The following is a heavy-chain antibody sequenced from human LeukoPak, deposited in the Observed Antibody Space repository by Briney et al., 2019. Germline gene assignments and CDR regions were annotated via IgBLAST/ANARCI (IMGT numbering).Heavy chain of an antibody. D-gene: IGHD6-19*01. CDR2: IHTSGST. CDR1: GGSISSYY. J-gene: IGHJ3*02. CDR3: ARMGGWYDAFDI. V-gene: IGHV4-4*07. Sequence: SETLSLTCTVSGGSISSYYWSWIRQPAGKGLEWIGRIHTSGSTNYNPSLKSRVTMSVDTSKNQFSLKLSSVAAADTAVYYCARMGGWYDAFDIWGQGTMVTVSS.